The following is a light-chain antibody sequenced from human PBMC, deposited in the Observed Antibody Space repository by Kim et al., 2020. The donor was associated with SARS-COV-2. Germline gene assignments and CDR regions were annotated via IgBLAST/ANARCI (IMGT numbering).Light chain of an antibody. CDR1: QSISRS. Sequence: GERATLSCRASQSISRSLAWYQQKPGQAPRVLIYGASARATGIPARFSGSGSGTEFTLTISNLQSEDFAVYYCQQYAYWRAFGQGTRLEIK. CDR3: QQYAYWRA. V-gene: IGKV3-15*01. CDR2: GAS. J-gene: IGKJ5*01.